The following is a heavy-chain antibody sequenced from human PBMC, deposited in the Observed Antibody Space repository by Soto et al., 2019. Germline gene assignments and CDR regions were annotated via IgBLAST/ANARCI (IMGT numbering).Heavy chain of an antibody. J-gene: IGHJ4*02. V-gene: IGHV1-3*01. CDR1: GYTFTSYA. D-gene: IGHD2-15*01. Sequence: QVQLVQSGAEVKKPGASVKVSCKASGYTFTSYAMHWVRQAPGQRLEWMGWINAGNGNTKYSQKFQGRATFTRDXXASTAYMELSSLRSEDTAVYYCARGPGGPDGPGDYWGQGTLVTVSS. CDR2: INAGNGNT. CDR3: ARGPGGPDGPGDY.